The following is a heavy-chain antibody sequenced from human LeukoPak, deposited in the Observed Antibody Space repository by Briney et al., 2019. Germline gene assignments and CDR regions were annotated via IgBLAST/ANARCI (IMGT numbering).Heavy chain of an antibody. J-gene: IGHJ6*03. D-gene: IGHD4-17*01. Sequence: SDTLSLTRPVSGGSIRRCSYYWVWIRPPPGKGLEWIGSIYYSESTYYIPSLKSRVTISVDTSKNQFSLKLSSVTAADTAVCYCARQDYGAYGPYYYYYMDVWGKGTTVTISS. CDR2: IYYSEST. CDR3: ARQDYGAYGPYYYYYMDV. CDR1: GGSIRRCSYY. V-gene: IGHV4-39*07.